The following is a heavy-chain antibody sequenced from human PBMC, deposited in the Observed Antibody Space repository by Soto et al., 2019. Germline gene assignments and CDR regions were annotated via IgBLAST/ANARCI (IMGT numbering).Heavy chain of an antibody. D-gene: IGHD3-10*01. CDR1: GFTFSTFD. CDR2: IGTLSDT. V-gene: IGHV3-13*01. J-gene: IGHJ5*02. CDR3: ARGRSFSYDSTPPPMFDP. Sequence: PGGSLILSCAGSGFTFSTFDIHWVRQAPGRGLEWVSGIGTLSDTFYAASVQGRFTISRQNAKNSVYLQMNSLRAGDTAFYYCARGRSFSYDSTPPPMFDPWGQGTLVTVSS.